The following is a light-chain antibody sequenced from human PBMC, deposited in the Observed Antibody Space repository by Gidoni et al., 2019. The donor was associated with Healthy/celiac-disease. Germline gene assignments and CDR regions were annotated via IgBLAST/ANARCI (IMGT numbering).Light chain of an antibody. CDR2: GAS. CDR3: QQYGSSPLFT. CDR1: QSVSSSY. J-gene: IGKJ3*01. V-gene: IGKV3-20*01. Sequence: EIVLTQSPGTLSLSPGERATLSRRASQSVSSSYLAWYQQKPGQAPRLLIYGASSRATGIPDRFSGSGSGPDFTLTISRLEPEDFAVYYCQQYGSSPLFTFGPGTKVDIK.